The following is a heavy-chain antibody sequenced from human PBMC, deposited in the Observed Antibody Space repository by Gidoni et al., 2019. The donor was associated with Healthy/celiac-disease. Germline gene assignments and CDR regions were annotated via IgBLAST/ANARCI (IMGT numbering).Heavy chain of an antibody. CDR1: GYTFPAHY. V-gene: IGHV1-2*02. D-gene: IGHD6-19*01. Sequence: QVQLVQSGAEVKKPGASVTASCKASGYTFPAHYMPWVRQAPGQGLEWMGWINPNSGGTNYAQKFQGRVTMTRDTSISTAYMELSRLRSDDTAVYYCARDPSYIAVAGTNFDYWGQGTLVTVSS. J-gene: IGHJ4*02. CDR2: INPNSGGT. CDR3: ARDPSYIAVAGTNFDY.